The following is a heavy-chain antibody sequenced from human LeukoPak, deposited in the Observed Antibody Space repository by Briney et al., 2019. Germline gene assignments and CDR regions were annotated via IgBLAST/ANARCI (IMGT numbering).Heavy chain of an antibody. Sequence: ASVKVSCKASGYTLTSYDINWVRQATGQGLEWMGWMNPNSGHTGYAQKFQGRITMTRNTPISTAYMELSSLGSEDTAVYYCATVTRDCSRASCYNYWGQGTLVTVSS. CDR3: ATVTRDCSRASCYNY. CDR1: GYTLTSYD. J-gene: IGHJ4*02. CDR2: MNPNSGHT. D-gene: IGHD2-2*02. V-gene: IGHV1-8*01.